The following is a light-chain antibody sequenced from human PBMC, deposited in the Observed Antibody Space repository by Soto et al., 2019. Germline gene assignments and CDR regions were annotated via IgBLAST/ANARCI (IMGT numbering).Light chain of an antibody. CDR2: GAS. J-gene: IGKJ5*01. CDR1: QSVSNNY. V-gene: IGKV3D-20*02. Sequence: EIVLTQSPGTLFLSPGERATLSCRASQSVSNNYLAWYQQKPGQAPRLLIYGASNRATGIPDRFSGSGSGTDFTLTISSLEPEDFAVYYCQQRSNWPITFGQGTLLE. CDR3: QQRSNWPIT.